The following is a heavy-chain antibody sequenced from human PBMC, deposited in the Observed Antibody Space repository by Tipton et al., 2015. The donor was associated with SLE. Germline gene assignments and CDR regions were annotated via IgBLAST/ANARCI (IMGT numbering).Heavy chain of an antibody. D-gene: IGHD6-19*01. CDR2: IYYSGST. Sequence: TLSLTCTVSGGSISSHYWSWIRQPPGKGLEWIGYIYYSGSTNYNPSLKSRVTISVDTSENQFSLKLSSVTAADTAVYYCAYSSGWLVEYWGQGTLVTVSS. V-gene: IGHV4-59*11. CDR1: GGSISSHY. J-gene: IGHJ4*02. CDR3: AYSSGWLVEY.